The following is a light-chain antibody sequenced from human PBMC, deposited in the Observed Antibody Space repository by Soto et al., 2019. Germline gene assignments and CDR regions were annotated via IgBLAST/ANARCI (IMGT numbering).Light chain of an antibody. CDR1: QTVLHDTNSKSY. J-gene: IGKJ2*01. Sequence: DIVMTQSPDSLIVSLGERATINCKSSQTVLHDTNSKSYLSWFQQKPGQPPKLLISWASTRESGVPARFSGSGSETDFTLTISDFQAEDVGVYYCQQYYATPPTFGQGSKLEI. CDR2: WAS. CDR3: QQYYATPPT. V-gene: IGKV4-1*01.